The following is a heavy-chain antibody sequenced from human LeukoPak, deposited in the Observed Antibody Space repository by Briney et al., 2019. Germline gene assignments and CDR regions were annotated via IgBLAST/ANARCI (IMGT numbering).Heavy chain of an antibody. CDR2: LSSSSSYI. J-gene: IGHJ3*02. D-gene: IGHD3-22*01. CDR1: EFTFSSYT. Sequence: PGGSLRLSCAASEFTFSSYTMNWVRQAPGKGLEWVSSLSSSSSYIYYADSVRGRFTISRDNAKNSLYLQMNSLRAEDTAVYYCARGGSDYYDSSDAFDIWGQGTMVTVSS. V-gene: IGHV3-21*01. CDR3: ARGGSDYYDSSDAFDI.